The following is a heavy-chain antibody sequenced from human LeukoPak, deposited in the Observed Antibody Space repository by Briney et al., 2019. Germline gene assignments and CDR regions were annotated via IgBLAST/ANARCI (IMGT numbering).Heavy chain of an antibody. CDR3: ARGRGATYYYDSSGFLLASELDY. V-gene: IGHV4-34*01. Sequence: TSETLSLTCAVYGGSFSGYYWSWIRQPPGKGLEWIGEINHSGSTNYNPSLKSRVTISVDTSKNQFSLKLSSVTAADTAVYYCARGRGATYYYDSSGFLLASELDYWGQGTLVTVSS. CDR1: GGSFSGYY. D-gene: IGHD3-22*01. CDR2: INHSGST. J-gene: IGHJ4*02.